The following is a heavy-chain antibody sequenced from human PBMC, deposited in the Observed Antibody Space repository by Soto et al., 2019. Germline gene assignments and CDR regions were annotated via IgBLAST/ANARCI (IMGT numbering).Heavy chain of an antibody. CDR3: GKDLVRDTY. CDR1: GFTFSSYA. D-gene: IGHD3-10*01. J-gene: IGHJ4*02. V-gene: IGHV3-23*01. CDR2: ISGSAGNT. Sequence: GGSLRLSCAAAGFTFSSYAMSWVRQAPGKGLEWLSAISGSAGNTYYADSVTGRSTISRDNSKNTLFLQMNSLRAEDTAVYYCGKDLVRDTYWGQGTLVTVSS.